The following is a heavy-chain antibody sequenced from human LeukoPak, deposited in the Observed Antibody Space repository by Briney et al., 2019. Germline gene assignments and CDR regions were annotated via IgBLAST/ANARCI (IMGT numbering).Heavy chain of an antibody. Sequence: GGSLRLSCAASGFTFSNAWMSWVRQAPGKGLEWVGRLKSKTDGGTTDYAAPVKGRFTISRDDSKNTLYLQMNSLKTEDTAVYYCTTDSDNWNDAWGQGTLVTVSS. CDR3: TTDSDNWNDA. J-gene: IGHJ5*02. CDR2: LKSKTDGGTT. V-gene: IGHV3-15*01. D-gene: IGHD3-10*01. CDR1: GFTFSNAW.